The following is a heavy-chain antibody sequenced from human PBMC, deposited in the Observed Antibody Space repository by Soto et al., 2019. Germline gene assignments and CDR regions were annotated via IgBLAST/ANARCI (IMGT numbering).Heavy chain of an antibody. CDR3: AKDRRDSSGTCSRCFGMDV. D-gene: IGHD3-22*01. Sequence: QVQLMESGGSVLQPGRSLRLYCAASGFTFSSYGMHWVRQAPGKGLEWVTIISNDGSIQYYGDSVKGRFTVSRDNSKNTLFLEMNSLTAEDTATYYCAKDRRDSSGTCSRCFGMDVWGQGTTVTVSS. V-gene: IGHV3-30*18. CDR1: GFTFSSYG. J-gene: IGHJ6*02. CDR2: ISNDGSIQ.